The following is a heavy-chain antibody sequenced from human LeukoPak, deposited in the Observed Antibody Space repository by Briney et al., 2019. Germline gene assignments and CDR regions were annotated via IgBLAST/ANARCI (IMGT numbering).Heavy chain of an antibody. Sequence: PGGSLRLSCAASGFTFSSYWMHWVRHAPGKGLVWVSRINSDGSSTSYADSVRGRFSISRDNAKDTLYLQMNSLRAEDTAVYYCTTHSSGFWGQGTLVTVSS. CDR1: GFTFSSYW. CDR2: INSDGSST. J-gene: IGHJ4*02. V-gene: IGHV3-74*01. D-gene: IGHD6-19*01. CDR3: TTHSSGF.